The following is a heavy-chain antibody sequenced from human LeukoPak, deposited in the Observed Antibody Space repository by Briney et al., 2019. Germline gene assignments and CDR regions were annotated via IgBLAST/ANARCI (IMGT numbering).Heavy chain of an antibody. D-gene: IGHD2-15*01. Sequence: GGSLRLSCAASGFTFADYAMNWFRQAPGEGLEWVSAIRARAGSTYYGDSVKGRFAVSRDNSKNTLYLQMNSLRAEDTAVYYCAKDPHSFLSPVVVDFDQWGQGTLVIVSS. CDR2: IRARAGST. V-gene: IGHV3-23*01. CDR3: AKDPHSFLSPVVVDFDQ. CDR1: GFTFADYA. J-gene: IGHJ4*02.